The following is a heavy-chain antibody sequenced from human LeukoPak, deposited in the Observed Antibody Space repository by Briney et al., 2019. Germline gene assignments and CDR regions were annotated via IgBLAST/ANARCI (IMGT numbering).Heavy chain of an antibody. CDR3: ARMVRGVGPVDY. J-gene: IGHJ4*02. CDR2: IWYDGSNK. V-gene: IGHV3-33*01. CDR1: GFTFSSYG. D-gene: IGHD3-10*01. Sequence: GGSLRLSCAASGFTFSSYGMHWVRQAPGKGLEWVAVIWYDGSNKYYADSVKGRFTISRDNSKNTLYLQMNSLRAEDTAVYYCARMVRGVGPVDYWGQGTLVTVSS.